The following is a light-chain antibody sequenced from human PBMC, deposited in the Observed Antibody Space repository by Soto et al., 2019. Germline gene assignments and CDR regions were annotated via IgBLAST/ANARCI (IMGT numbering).Light chain of an antibody. CDR2: DVS. J-gene: IGLJ1*01. V-gene: IGLV2-14*03. Sequence: QSVLTQPASVSGSPGQSITISCTGTSSDVGGYNFVSWYQHHPGKAPKLMIYDVSNRPSGVSNRFSGSKSGNTASLTISGLRADDEADYYCSSYTSSSTYVFGTGTKLTVL. CDR1: SSDVGGYNF. CDR3: SSYTSSSTYV.